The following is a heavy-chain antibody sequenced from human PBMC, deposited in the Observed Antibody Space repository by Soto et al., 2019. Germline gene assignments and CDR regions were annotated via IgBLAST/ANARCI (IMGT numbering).Heavy chain of an antibody. CDR1: GGSFSGYY. Sequence: SETLSLTCAVYGGSFSGYYWSWIRQPPGKGLEWIGEINHSGSTNYNPSLKSRVTISVDTSKNQFSLKLSSVTAADTAVYYCARGKVKGIAAAWGQGTLVTVS. CDR2: INHSGST. V-gene: IGHV4-34*01. J-gene: IGHJ5*02. D-gene: IGHD6-13*01. CDR3: ARGKVKGIAAA.